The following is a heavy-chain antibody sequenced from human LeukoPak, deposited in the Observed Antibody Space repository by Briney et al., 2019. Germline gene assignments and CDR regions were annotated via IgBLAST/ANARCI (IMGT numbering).Heavy chain of an antibody. CDR3: ARLSSGAPFDY. CDR2: IYYSGST. CDR1: GGSISGYY. V-gene: IGHV4-59*08. Sequence: SETLSLTCTVSGGSISGYYWSWIRQPPGKGLEWIGYIYYSGSTNYNPSLKSRISISVDTSKNQFSLRLSFVTAADTAVYYCARLSSGAPFDYWGQGALVTVSS. D-gene: IGHD1-26*01. J-gene: IGHJ4*02.